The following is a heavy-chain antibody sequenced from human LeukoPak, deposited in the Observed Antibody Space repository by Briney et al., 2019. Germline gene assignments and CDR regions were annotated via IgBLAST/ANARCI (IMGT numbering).Heavy chain of an antibody. J-gene: IGHJ4*02. V-gene: IGHV3-30*18. CDR1: GFTFSSYG. Sequence: GGSLRLSCAASGFTFSSYGMHWVRQAPGKGLEWAAVISYDGSNKYYADSVKGRFTISRDNSKNTLYLQMNSLRAEDTAVYYCAKLYGDYSFDYWGQGTLVTVSS. CDR2: ISYDGSNK. CDR3: AKLYGDYSFDY. D-gene: IGHD4-17*01.